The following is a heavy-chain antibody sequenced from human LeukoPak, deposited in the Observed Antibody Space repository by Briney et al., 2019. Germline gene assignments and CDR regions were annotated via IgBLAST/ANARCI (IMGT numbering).Heavy chain of an antibody. J-gene: IGHJ4*02. CDR1: GFTFSSYA. CDR3: AKGRYCSGGSCSHFDY. Sequence: PGGSLRLSCAASGFTFSSYAMTWVRQAPGKGMEWVSAIRGSGGSTYYADSVKGRFTISRDNSKNTLYLQMNSLRAEDTAVYYCAKGRYCSGGSCSHFDYWGQGTLVTVSS. V-gene: IGHV3-23*01. CDR2: IRGSGGST. D-gene: IGHD2-15*01.